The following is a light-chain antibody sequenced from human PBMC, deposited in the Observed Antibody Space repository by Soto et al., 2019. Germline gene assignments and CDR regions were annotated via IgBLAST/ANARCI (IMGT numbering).Light chain of an antibody. CDR3: SSYAGSNNLV. CDR2: EVT. Sequence: QSALTQPPSAFGSPGQSVTISCTGTSSDVGGYNYVSWYQQLPGKAPKLMIYEVTKRPSGVPDRVSGSKSGNTASLTVSGLQADDEADYYCSSYAGSNNLVFGGGTKLTVL. V-gene: IGLV2-8*01. CDR1: SSDVGGYNY. J-gene: IGLJ2*01.